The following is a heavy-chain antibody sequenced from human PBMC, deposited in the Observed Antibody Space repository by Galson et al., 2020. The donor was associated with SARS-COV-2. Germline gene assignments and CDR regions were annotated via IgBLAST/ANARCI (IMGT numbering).Heavy chain of an antibody. V-gene: IGHV5-51*01. Sequence: GESLKISCQGPGYSFTNYWIGWVRQMPGSGMEWMGVIYPGDSQTRYSPSFQGQVTISADKSFNTAYLQWSSLKASDTAIYYCARHTSGSGDYWGQGSLVTVSS. J-gene: IGHJ4*02. CDR1: GYSFTNYW. CDR2: IYPGDSQT. CDR3: ARHTSGSGDY. D-gene: IGHD3-10*01.